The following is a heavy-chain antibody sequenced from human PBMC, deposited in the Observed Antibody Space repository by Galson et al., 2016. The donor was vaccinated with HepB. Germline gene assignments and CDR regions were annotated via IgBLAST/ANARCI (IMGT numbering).Heavy chain of an antibody. Sequence: CAIPGDSVSSNSATWNWIRQSPSRGLEWLGRTYYRSKWYNDYALSVKSRITINPDTSKNQFSLQLNSVTPEDTAVYYCARGHPVVPFSFYFDYWGQGSLVTVSS. CDR1: GDSVSSNSAT. D-gene: IGHD2-15*01. V-gene: IGHV6-1*01. CDR3: ARGHPVVPFSFYFDY. J-gene: IGHJ4*02. CDR2: TYYRSKWYN.